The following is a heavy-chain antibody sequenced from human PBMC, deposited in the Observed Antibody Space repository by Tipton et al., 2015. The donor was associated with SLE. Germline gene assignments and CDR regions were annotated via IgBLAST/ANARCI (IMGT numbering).Heavy chain of an antibody. J-gene: IGHJ3*02. CDR3: VRERGVLFDSFDI. Sequence: SLRLSCVASGFSLSSYAMSWVRQAPGKGLQWISHISSGSHSIYYGDSIKGRSLTSRDSAKNLLHLQMDRLRVEDTGVYYCVRERGVLFDSFDIWGQGTTVTVSS. V-gene: IGHV3-48*03. D-gene: IGHD3-9*01. CDR1: GFSLSSYA. CDR2: ISSGSHSI.